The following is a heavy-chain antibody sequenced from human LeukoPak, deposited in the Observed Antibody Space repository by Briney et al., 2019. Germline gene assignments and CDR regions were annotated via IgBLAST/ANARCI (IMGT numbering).Heavy chain of an antibody. Sequence: ASVEVSCKASGYTFTGYYMHWVRQAPGQGLEWMGRINPNSGGTNYAQKFQGRVTMTRDTSISTAYMELSRLRSDDTAVYYCARGARDYYDSSGYYTYWGQGTLVTVSS. J-gene: IGHJ4*02. CDR2: INPNSGGT. CDR3: ARGARDYYDSSGYYTY. CDR1: GYTFTGYY. D-gene: IGHD3-22*01. V-gene: IGHV1-2*06.